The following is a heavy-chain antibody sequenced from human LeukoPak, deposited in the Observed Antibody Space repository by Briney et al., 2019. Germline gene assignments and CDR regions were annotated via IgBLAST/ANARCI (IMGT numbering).Heavy chain of an antibody. CDR2: IIPIFGTA. CDR3: GRTGLRLGELPGGYYFDY. Sequence: SVKVSCKASGGTFSSYAISWVRQAPGQGLEWMGGIIPIFGTANYAQKFQGRVTITADKSTSTAYMELSSLRSEDTAVYYCGRTGLRLGELPGGYYFDYWGQGTLVTVSS. V-gene: IGHV1-69*06. J-gene: IGHJ4*02. D-gene: IGHD3-16*01. CDR1: GGTFSSYA.